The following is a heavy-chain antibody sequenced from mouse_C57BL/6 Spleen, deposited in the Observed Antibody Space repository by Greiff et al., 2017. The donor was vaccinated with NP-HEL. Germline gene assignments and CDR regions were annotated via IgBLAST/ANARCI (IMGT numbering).Heavy chain of an antibody. V-gene: IGHV1-62-2*01. D-gene: IGHD2-4*01. Sequence: VKLQESGAELVKPGASVKLSCKASGYTFTEYTIHWVKQRSGQGLEWIGWFYPGSGSIKYNEKFKDKATLTADKSSSTVYMELSRLTSEDAAVYFCARHEERYDYYYAMDYWGQGTSVTVSS. CDR3: ARHEERYDYYYAMDY. J-gene: IGHJ4*01. CDR2: FYPGSGSI. CDR1: GYTFTEYT.